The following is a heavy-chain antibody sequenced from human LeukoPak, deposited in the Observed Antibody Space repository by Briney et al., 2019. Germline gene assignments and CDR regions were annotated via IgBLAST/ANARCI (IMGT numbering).Heavy chain of an antibody. CDR1: GFTFSSFA. V-gene: IGHV3-23*01. Sequence: GGSLRLSCAASGFTFSSFAMSWVRQAPGKGLEWVSSISGSGADTYYADSVKGRFTISRDSSKNTLYLQMDSLRAEDTAVYYCGKGVVGYCRSSSCHAYDYWGQGTLVTVSS. CDR2: ISGSGADT. D-gene: IGHD2-2*01. CDR3: GKGVVGYCRSSSCHAYDY. J-gene: IGHJ4*02.